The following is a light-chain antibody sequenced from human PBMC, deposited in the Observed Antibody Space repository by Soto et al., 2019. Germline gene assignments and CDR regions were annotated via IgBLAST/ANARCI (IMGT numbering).Light chain of an antibody. J-gene: IGKJ1*01. CDR1: QGIGNA. CDR3: QQYFITPPT. CDR2: AAS. Sequence: AIQMTQSPSSLSASVGDRVTISCRASQGIGNALGWYQQKPGKAPKLLIYAASSLQSGVPSRFSGSGSGTDFTLTISSLQAEDVAVYYCQQYFITPPTFGQGTKVDIK. V-gene: IGKV1-6*01.